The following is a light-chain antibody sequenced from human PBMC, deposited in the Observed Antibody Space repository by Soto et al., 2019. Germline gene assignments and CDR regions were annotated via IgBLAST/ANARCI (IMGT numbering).Light chain of an antibody. V-gene: IGKV3-11*01. CDR3: QQHINRLS. CDR1: QSVSNY. Sequence: EIVLTQSPATLSLSPGERATLSCRASQSVSNYLAWYQQKPGQAPRHLIYDASNRATGIPARFSGSGSGTDFTLTISTLEPEDFAVYYCQQHINRLSFGGGTKVEIK. CDR2: DAS. J-gene: IGKJ4*01.